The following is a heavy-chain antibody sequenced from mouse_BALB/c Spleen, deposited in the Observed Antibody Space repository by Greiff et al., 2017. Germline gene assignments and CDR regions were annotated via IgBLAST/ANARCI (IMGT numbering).Heavy chain of an antibody. J-gene: IGHJ4*01. Sequence: EVQLKESGPGLVKPSQSLSLTCTVTGYSITSDYAWNWIRQFPGNKLEWMGYISYSGSTSYNPSLKSRISITRDTSKNQFFLQLNSVTTEDTATYYCARWVTTVVASYYYAMDYWGQGTSVTVSS. CDR1: GYSITSDYA. V-gene: IGHV3-2*02. CDR3: ARWVTTVVASYYYAMDY. D-gene: IGHD1-1*01. CDR2: ISYSGST.